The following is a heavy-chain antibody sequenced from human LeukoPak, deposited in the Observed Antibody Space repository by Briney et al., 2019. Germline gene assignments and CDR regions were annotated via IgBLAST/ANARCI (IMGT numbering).Heavy chain of an antibody. D-gene: IGHD6-6*01. CDR1: GGTFSSYA. V-gene: IGHV1-69*05. CDR3: AEAGIAARPPRDYYYYYYMDV. J-gene: IGHJ6*03. CDR2: IIPIFGTA. Sequence: ASVKVSCKASGGTFSSYAISWVRQAPGQGLEWMGGIIPIFGTANYAQKFQGRVTITTDESTSTAYMELSSLRSEDTAVYYCAEAGIAARPPRDYYYYYYMDVWGKGTTVTVSS.